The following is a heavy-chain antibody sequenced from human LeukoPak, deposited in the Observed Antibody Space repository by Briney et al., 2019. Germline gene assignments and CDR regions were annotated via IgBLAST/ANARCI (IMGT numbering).Heavy chain of an antibody. Sequence: ASVKVSCKAPGYTFTGYYMHWVRQAPGQGLEWMGWINPNSGGSNYAQKFQGRVTMTRDTSISTAYMELSRLRSDDTAVYYCARVEGTAYGDYDTDYWGQGTLVTVSS. CDR3: ARVEGTAYGDYDTDY. J-gene: IGHJ4*02. CDR1: GYTFTGYY. D-gene: IGHD4-17*01. CDR2: INPNSGGS. V-gene: IGHV1-2*02.